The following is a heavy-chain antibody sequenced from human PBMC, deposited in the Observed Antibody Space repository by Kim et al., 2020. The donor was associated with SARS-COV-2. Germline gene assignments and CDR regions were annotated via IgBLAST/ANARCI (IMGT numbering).Heavy chain of an antibody. Sequence: ASVKVSCKASGYSFTNYALNWVRQAPGQGLEWMGWITTNTNTGNPTYAQNFTGRFVFSLDTSVSTAYLQISSLKTEDTAVYYCARRSVPSFWGQGTRVTVSS. V-gene: IGHV7-4-1*02. CDR3: ARRSVPSF. J-gene: IGHJ4*02. CDR1: GYSFTNYA. CDR2: ITTNTNTGNP.